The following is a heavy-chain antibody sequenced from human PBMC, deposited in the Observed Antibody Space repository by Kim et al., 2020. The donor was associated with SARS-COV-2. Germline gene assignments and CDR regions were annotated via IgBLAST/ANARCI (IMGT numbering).Heavy chain of an antibody. CDR1: GFTFSSYA. CDR2: ISYDGSNK. CDR3: ARENNNPFTMVRGAQPLRGSSFAY. J-gene: IGHJ4*02. Sequence: GGSLRLSCAASGFTFSSYAMHWVRQAPGKGLEWVAVISYDGSNKYYADSVKGRFTISRDNSKNTLYLQMNSLRAEDTAVYYCARENNNPFTMVRGAQPLRGSSFAYWGQGTLVTVSS. D-gene: IGHD3-10*01. V-gene: IGHV3-30-3*01.